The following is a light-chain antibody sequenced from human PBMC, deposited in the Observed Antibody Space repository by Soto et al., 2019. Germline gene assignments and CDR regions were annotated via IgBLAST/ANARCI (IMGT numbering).Light chain of an antibody. CDR2: DVT. CDR1: SSDVGRYNY. J-gene: IGLJ1*01. CDR3: CSYTGSYTPSYV. Sequence: QSVLTQPRSVSGSPGQSVTISCTGTSSDVGRYNYVSWYQQHPGKAPRLMIYDVTKRPSGVPDRFSGSKSGNTASLTISGLQAEDEADYYCCSYTGSYTPSYVFGTGTKVTVL. V-gene: IGLV2-11*01.